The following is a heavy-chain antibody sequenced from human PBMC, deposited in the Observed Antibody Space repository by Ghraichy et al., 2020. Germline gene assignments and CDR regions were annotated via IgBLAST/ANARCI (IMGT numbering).Heavy chain of an antibody. D-gene: IGHD6-6*01. Sequence: SETLSLTCTVSGGSISSYYWSWIRQPPGKGLEWIGYIYYSGSTNYNPSLKSRVTISVDTSKNQFSLKLSSVTAADTAVYYCARVVSERGSSRIFDYWGQGTLVTVSS. CDR2: IYYSGST. V-gene: IGHV4-59*01. CDR3: ARVVSERGSSRIFDY. J-gene: IGHJ4*02. CDR1: GGSISSYY.